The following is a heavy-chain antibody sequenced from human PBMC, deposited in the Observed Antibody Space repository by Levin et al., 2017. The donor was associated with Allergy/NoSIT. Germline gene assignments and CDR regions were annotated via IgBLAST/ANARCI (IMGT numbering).Heavy chain of an antibody. V-gene: IGHV5-51*01. D-gene: IGHD6-19*01. CDR3: ARRVSSAWYYFDY. J-gene: IGHJ4*02. Sequence: HGESLKISCKGSGYSFTSYWIGWVRQMPGKGLEWMGIIYPGDSDTTYSPSFQGQVTISADNSISTAYLRWSSLKASDTAMYYCARRVSSAWYYFDYWGQGTLVTVSS. CDR1: GYSFTSYW. CDR2: IYPGDSDT.